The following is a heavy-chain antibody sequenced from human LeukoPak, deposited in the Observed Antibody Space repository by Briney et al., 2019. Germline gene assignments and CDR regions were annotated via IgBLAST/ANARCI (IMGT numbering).Heavy chain of an antibody. V-gene: IGHV3-66*02. D-gene: IGHD2-15*01. CDR3: ARGGGCGGTNCYIDAFDI. Sequence: PGGSLRLSCAASGFTVSRSYLTWVRQAPGKGLDWVSIIYSGGSASYADSVRGRFTISRDKTKNTLYLQMNSLRAEDTAVYYCARGGGCGGTNCYIDAFDIWGQGTVVTVSS. CDR1: GFTVSRSY. CDR2: IYSGGSA. J-gene: IGHJ3*02.